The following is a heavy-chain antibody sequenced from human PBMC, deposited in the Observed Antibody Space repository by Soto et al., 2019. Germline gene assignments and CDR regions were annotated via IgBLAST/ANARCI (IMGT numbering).Heavy chain of an antibody. CDR3: AKDRQDYSETPYGMDV. CDR1: GFTFSTYV. Sequence: EVQLLESGGGLVQPGGSLRVSCVASGFTFSTYVMSWVRQAPGKGLEWVSGISGGGTSTKYADSVKGRFTISRDNSKNTVYLQMNTLGADDTAVYYCAKDRQDYSETPYGMDVWGQGTTVTVSS. V-gene: IGHV3-23*01. CDR2: ISGGGTST. D-gene: IGHD4-4*01. J-gene: IGHJ6*02.